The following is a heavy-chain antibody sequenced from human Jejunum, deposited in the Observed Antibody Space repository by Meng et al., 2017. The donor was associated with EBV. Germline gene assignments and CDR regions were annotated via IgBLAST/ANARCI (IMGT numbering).Heavy chain of an antibody. CDR2: VNPSPVDT. D-gene: IGHD6-13*01. J-gene: IGHJ4*02. Sequence: QVHLVQSGAEVKKPGASVKISCKTSGNTFKNYYMHWVRQAPGQGLEWVGMVNPSPVDTNYARKFQGRVTMTSDTSTSTVHMELNSLKSDDTAVYYCARGLDSSTPGTDWGQGTLVTGSS. CDR3: ARGLDSSTPGTD. V-gene: IGHV1-46*02. CDR1: GNTFKNYY.